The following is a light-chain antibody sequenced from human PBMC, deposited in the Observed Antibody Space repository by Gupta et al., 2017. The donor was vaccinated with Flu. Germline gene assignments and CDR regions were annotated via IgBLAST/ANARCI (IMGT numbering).Light chain of an antibody. V-gene: IGKV1-6*01. CDR1: QGIRND. CDR2: ATS. CDR3: LQEDNYPRT. Sequence: AIQMTQSPSSLSASVGDRVTITCRASQGIRNDLGWYQQKPGKAPKLLIYATSSVQSGVPSRFSGSGSDTDFTLTISNRHPEDFATYYCLQEDNYPRTFGQGTXVEIK. J-gene: IGKJ1*01.